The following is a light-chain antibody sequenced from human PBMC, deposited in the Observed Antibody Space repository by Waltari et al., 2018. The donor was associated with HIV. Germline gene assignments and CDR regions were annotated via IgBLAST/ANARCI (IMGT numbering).Light chain of an antibody. Sequence: VVTQEPSLTVSPGGTIILTCWSSEVAVTPKHYAYWFQQKPGQAPTTLIHDTTQRHFWTPARFSGFLLGDKAALTLSGALSEDEGVYFCLLFFGATRVFGGGTMVTVL. CDR2: DTT. J-gene: IGLJ2*01. CDR3: LLFFGATRV. V-gene: IGLV7-46*01. CDR1: EVAVTPKHY.